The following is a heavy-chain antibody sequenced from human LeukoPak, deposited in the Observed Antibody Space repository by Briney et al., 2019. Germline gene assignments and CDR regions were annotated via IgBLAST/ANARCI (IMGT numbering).Heavy chain of an antibody. CDR3: ARSGYSSSWYPFDY. CDR1: GGTFSSYA. Sequence: ASVKVSCKASGGTFSSYAIRWVRQAPGQGLEWMGGIIPIFGTANYAQKFQGRVTITADESTSTAYMELSSLRSEDTAVYCCARSGYSSSWYPFDYWGQGTLVTVSS. V-gene: IGHV1-69*13. D-gene: IGHD6-13*01. J-gene: IGHJ4*02. CDR2: IIPIFGTA.